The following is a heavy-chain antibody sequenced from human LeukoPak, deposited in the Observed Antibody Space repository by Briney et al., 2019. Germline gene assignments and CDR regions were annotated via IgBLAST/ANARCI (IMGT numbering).Heavy chain of an antibody. CDR1: GYTFTSYA. D-gene: IGHD2-15*01. V-gene: IGHV1-18*01. CDR3: ARLYCSGGSCYWFDP. Sequence: GASVKVSCKASGYTFTSYAMNWVRQAPGQGLEWMGWISAYNGNTNYAQKLQGRVTMTTDTSTSTAYMELRSLRSDDTAVYYCARLYCSGGSCYWFDPWGQGTLVTVSS. CDR2: ISAYNGNT. J-gene: IGHJ5*02.